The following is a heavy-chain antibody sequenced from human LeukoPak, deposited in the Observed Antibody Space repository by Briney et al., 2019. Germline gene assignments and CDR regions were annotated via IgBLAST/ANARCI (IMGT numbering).Heavy chain of an antibody. CDR3: ARGGDSSGYEGRFDP. Sequence: PSETLSLTCAVSGGSISRSGYSWSWIRQPPVKGLDWIAYIYYTGSTYYNPSLKSRVTISLDTSKNQFSLKLTSVTAADTAVYYCARGGDSSGYEGRFDPWGQGTLVTVSS. CDR1: GGSISRSGYS. J-gene: IGHJ5*02. CDR2: IYYTGST. V-gene: IGHV4-30-4*07. D-gene: IGHD3-22*01.